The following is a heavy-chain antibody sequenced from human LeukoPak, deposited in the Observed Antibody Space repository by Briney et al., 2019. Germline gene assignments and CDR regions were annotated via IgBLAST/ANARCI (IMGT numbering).Heavy chain of an antibody. J-gene: IGHJ4*02. Sequence: PSETLSLTCTVSGGSISSYYWSWIRQPPGKGLEWIGYIYYSGSTNYNPSLKSRVTISVDTSNNQFSLKLSSVTAADTAVYYCARFAPGQWLVDYWGQGTLVTVSS. V-gene: IGHV4-59*01. CDR2: IYYSGST. CDR3: ARFAPGQWLVDY. CDR1: GGSISSYY. D-gene: IGHD6-19*01.